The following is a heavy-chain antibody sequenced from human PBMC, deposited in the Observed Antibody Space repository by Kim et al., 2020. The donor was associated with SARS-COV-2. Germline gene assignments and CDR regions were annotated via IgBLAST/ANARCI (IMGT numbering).Heavy chain of an antibody. V-gene: IGHV3-11*01. D-gene: IGHD5-18*01. J-gene: IGHJ4*01. Sequence: GGSLRLSCVSSGFTFTDYYYMAWMRQAPGKGLEWVSLISSSGSATYYGDSVKGRFTVSRDNAKNSLFLQMDTLRADDTAVYYCATGGIRRYGYSYFDYWG. CDR3: ATGGIRRYGYSYFDY. CDR2: ISSSGSAT. CDR1: GFTFTDYYY.